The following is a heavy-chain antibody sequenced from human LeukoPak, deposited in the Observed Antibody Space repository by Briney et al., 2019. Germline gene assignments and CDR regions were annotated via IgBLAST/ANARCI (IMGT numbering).Heavy chain of an antibody. CDR1: GLTFSTYS. V-gene: IGHV3-21*04. J-gene: IGHJ4*02. CDR3: AKSGLNRFDY. CDR2: ISSSSIYI. D-gene: IGHD2-15*01. Sequence: GGSLRLSCSASGLTFSTYSMNWVRQAPGKGLEWVSSISSSSIYIYYADSLKDRFTISRDNAKNSLFLQMNSLRAEDTAVYYCAKSGLNRFDYWGQGTLVTVSS.